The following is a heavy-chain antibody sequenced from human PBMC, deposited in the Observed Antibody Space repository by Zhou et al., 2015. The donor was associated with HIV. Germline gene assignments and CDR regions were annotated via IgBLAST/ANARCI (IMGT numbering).Heavy chain of an antibody. D-gene: IGHD2-2*01. Sequence: QVQLVQSGAEVKKPGASVKVSCKASGYTFTGYYMHWVRQAPGQGLEWMGRINPNSGGTNYAQKFQGRVTMTRDTSISTAYMELSSLRSEDTAVYYCARLVASRWDRQLLWSSRYDYYYYGMDVWGQGTTVTVSS. J-gene: IGHJ6*02. V-gene: IGHV1-2*06. CDR3: ARLVASRWDRQLLWSSRYDYYYYGMDV. CDR2: INPNSGGT. CDR1: GYTFTGYY.